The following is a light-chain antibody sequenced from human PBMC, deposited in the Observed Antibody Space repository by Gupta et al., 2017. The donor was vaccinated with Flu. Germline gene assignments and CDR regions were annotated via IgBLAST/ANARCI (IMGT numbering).Light chain of an antibody. CDR2: GAS. V-gene: IGKV3-20*01. CDR1: QNVRSIY. J-gene: IGKJ5*01. Sequence: ELVLTQSPDTLSLSPGDTATLSCRASQNVRSIYLACYQQKPGQAPRLLIHGASTRATGVPDRFSGSGSGTAFTLTINAVEAEDFAVYFCQQYESSPPITFGQGTRLDIK. CDR3: QQYESSPPIT.